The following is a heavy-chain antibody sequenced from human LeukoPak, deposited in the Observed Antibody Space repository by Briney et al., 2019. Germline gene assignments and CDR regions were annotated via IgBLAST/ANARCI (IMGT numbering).Heavy chain of an antibody. J-gene: IGHJ4*02. CDR2: ISSSGSTI. CDR1: GFTFSSYN. D-gene: IGHD3-10*01. CDR3: ARLEYYYVSGNYYKLFDY. Sequence: QAGGSLRLSCAASGFTFSSYNMNWVRQAPGKGLEWVSDISSSGSTIYFADSVKDRFTISRDNAKNSLYLQMNSLRDEDTAVYYCARLEYYYVSGNYYKLFDYWGQGTLVTVCS. V-gene: IGHV3-48*02.